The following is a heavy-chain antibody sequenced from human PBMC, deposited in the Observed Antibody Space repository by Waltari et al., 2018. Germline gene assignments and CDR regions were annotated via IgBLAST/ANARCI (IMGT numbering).Heavy chain of an antibody. CDR2: IRYDGSNK. D-gene: IGHD1-26*01. V-gene: IGHV3-30*02. CDR3: ASPDSGSYPGIDY. J-gene: IGHJ4*02. CDR1: GFTFSSYG. Sequence: QVQLVESGGGVVQPGGSLRLSCAASGFTFSSYGMHWVRQAPGKGLEWGAFIRYDGSNKYYADSLKGRFTISRDNSKNTLYLQMNSLRAEDTAVYYCASPDSGSYPGIDYWGQGTLVTVSS.